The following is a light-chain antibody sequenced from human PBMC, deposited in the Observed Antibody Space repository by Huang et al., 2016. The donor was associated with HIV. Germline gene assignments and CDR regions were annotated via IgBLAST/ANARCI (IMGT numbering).Light chain of an antibody. CDR1: QGISNY. Sequence: DIQMTQSPSSLSASVGDRVTITCRASQGISNYLAWYQQKPGKVPKLRIYAASTLQSGVPSRFSGSGAGTDFTLTISSLQPEDVATYYCQKYNSALTFGPGTKVDIK. V-gene: IGKV1-27*01. CDR3: QKYNSALT. J-gene: IGKJ3*01. CDR2: AAS.